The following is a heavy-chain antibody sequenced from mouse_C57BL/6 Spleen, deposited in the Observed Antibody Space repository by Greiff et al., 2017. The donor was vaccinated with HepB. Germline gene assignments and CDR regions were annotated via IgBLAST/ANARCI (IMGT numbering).Heavy chain of an antibody. CDR1: GFTFSSYA. V-gene: IGHV5-4*01. CDR3: AREATTAYWYFDV. J-gene: IGHJ1*03. D-gene: IGHD1-2*01. CDR2: ISDGGSYT. Sequence: EVMLVESGGGLVKPGGSLKLSCAASGFTFSSYAMSWVRQTPEKRLEWVATISDGGSYTYYPDNVKGRFTISRDNAKNNLYLQMSHLKSEDTAMYYCAREATTAYWYFDVWGTGTTVTVSS.